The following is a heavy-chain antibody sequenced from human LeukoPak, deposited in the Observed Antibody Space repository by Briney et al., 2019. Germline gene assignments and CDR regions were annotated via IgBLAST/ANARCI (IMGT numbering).Heavy chain of an antibody. J-gene: IGHJ3*02. Sequence: GASVKVSCKASGYTFTSYDINWVRQAPGQGLEWMGWISAYNGNTNYAQKVQGRVTITTDESTSTAYMELRSLRSDDTAVYYCARGGAGDSYGYYGQNYDAFDIWGQGTMVTVSS. CDR2: ISAYNGNT. CDR3: ARGGAGDSYGYYGQNYDAFDI. V-gene: IGHV1-18*01. CDR1: GYTFTSYD. D-gene: IGHD5-18*01.